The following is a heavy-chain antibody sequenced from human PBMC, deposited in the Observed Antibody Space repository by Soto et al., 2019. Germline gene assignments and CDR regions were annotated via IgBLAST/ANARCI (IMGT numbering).Heavy chain of an antibody. V-gene: IGHV4-28*03. J-gene: IGHJ4*02. CDR3: ARDHPHSYGVYYFDY. D-gene: IGHD5-18*01. Sequence: SDTLSLTCAVSGYSISSSNWWGWIRQPPGKGLEWIGYIYYSGTTYYNPSLKSRVTMSVDTSKNQVSLKVNSVTAADTAVYYCARDHPHSYGVYYFDYWGQGTPVTVSS. CDR2: IYYSGTT. CDR1: GYSISSSNW.